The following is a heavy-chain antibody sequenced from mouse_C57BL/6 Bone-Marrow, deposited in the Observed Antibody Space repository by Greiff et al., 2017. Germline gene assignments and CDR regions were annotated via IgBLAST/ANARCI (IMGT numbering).Heavy chain of an antibody. CDR3: TREDGLCPYYFDY. Sequence: QVQLKESGAELVRPGASVTLSCKASGYTFTDYEMHWVKQTPVHGLEWIGAIDPETGGTAYNQKFKGKAILTADKSSSTAYMELRSLTSEDSAVYYCTREDGLCPYYFDYWGQGTTLTVSS. D-gene: IGHD1-1*02. CDR2: IDPETGGT. V-gene: IGHV1-15*01. CDR1: GYTFTDYE. J-gene: IGHJ2*01.